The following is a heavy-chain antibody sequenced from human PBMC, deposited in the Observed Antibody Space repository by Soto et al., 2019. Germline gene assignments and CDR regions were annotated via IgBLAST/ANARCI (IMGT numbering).Heavy chain of an antibody. D-gene: IGHD4-17*01. CDR3: ARDPGDYDRNYYYGMDV. J-gene: IGHJ6*02. V-gene: IGHV3-30-3*01. CDR2: ISYDGSNK. CDR1: GFTFSSYA. Sequence: GGSLRLSCAASGFTFSSYAMHWVRQAPGKGLEWVAVISYDGSNKYYADSVKGRFTISRDNSKNTLYLQMNSLRAEDTAVYYCARDPGDYDRNYYYGMDVWGQGTTVTVSS.